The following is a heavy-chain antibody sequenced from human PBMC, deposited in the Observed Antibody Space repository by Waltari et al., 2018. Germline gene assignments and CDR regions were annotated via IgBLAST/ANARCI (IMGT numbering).Heavy chain of an antibody. D-gene: IGHD3-3*01. CDR1: GFTVSSNY. Sequence: EVQLVESGGGLIQPGGSLRLSCAASGFTVSSNYMSWVRQAPGKGLEWVSVIYSGGSTYYADSVKGRFTISRDNSKNTLYLQMNSLRAEDTAVYYCARAELERFLEWSYFDYWGQGTLVTVSS. CDR2: IYSGGST. J-gene: IGHJ4*02. V-gene: IGHV3-53*01. CDR3: ARAELERFLEWSYFDY.